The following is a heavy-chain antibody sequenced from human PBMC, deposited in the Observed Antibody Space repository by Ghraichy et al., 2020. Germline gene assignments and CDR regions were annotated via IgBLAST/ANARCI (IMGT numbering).Heavy chain of an antibody. V-gene: IGHV3-21*01. CDR2: ISSGGDYI. J-gene: IGHJ4*02. CDR3: ARIAVSGTWFYDY. Sequence: GGSLRLYCAASGFGFRTSGMSWVRQAPGKGLEWVSSISSGGDYIYYADSVKGRFSISRDNANNSLYLQLNSLRAEDTALYYCARIAVSGTWFYDYWGQGTLVSVSS. D-gene: IGHD6-19*01. CDR1: GFGFRTSG.